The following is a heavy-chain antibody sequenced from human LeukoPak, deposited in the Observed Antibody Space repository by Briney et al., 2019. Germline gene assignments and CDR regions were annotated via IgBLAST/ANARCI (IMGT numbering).Heavy chain of an antibody. CDR1: GGSISSSSYY. V-gene: IGHV4-39*07. CDR2: IYHSGST. CDR3: ARVLRASDAFDI. J-gene: IGHJ3*02. Sequence: SETLSLTCTVSGGSISSSSYYWGWIRQPPGKGLEWIGSIYHSGSTYYNPSLKSRVTISVDRSKNQFSLKLSSVTAADTAVYYCARVLRASDAFDIWGQGTMVTVSS.